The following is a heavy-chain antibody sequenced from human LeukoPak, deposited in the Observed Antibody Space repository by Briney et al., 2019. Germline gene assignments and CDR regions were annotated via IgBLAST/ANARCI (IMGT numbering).Heavy chain of an antibody. CDR3: ARGALGFDY. Sequence: GGSLRLSCAASGFTLRTYDMHWVRHAAGKGLEWVSGIGKGGDTYYAGSVKGRFTTSRENAKRTVYLQMNNLRAGDTAVYFCARGALGFDYWGQGTLVTVSS. V-gene: IGHV3-13*04. CDR1: GFTLRTYD. J-gene: IGHJ4*02. CDR2: IGKGGDT.